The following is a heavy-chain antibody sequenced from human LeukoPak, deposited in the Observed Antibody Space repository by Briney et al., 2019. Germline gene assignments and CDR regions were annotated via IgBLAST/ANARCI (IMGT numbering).Heavy chain of an antibody. CDR3: ARSPVDTAMAPYYYYYMDV. Sequence: ASVKVSCKASGGTFSSYAISWVRQAPGQGLEWTGGIIPIFGTANYAQKFQGRVTITTDESTSTAYMELSSLRSEDTAVYYCARSPVDTAMAPYYYYYMDVWGKGTTVTVSS. CDR1: GGTFSSYA. D-gene: IGHD5-18*01. V-gene: IGHV1-69*05. CDR2: IIPIFGTA. J-gene: IGHJ6*03.